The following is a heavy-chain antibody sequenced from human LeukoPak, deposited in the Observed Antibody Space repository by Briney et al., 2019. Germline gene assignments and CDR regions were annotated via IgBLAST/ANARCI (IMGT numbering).Heavy chain of an antibody. CDR2: IKQDGSVK. Sequence: PGGSLRLSCAASGFKFDNYWMSWVRQAPGKGLEWVANIKQDGSVKYYVDSVKGRFTISRDNARNSQYLQMNSLRPEDTAVYYCARIGYSSSSFDYWGQGTLVTASS. CDR3: ARIGYSSSSFDY. J-gene: IGHJ4*02. D-gene: IGHD6-6*01. V-gene: IGHV3-7*01. CDR1: GFKFDNYW.